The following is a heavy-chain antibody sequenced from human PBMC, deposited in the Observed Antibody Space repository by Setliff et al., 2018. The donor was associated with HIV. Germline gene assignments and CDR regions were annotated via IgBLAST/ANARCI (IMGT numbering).Heavy chain of an antibody. J-gene: IGHJ4*02. Sequence: PSETLSLTCAVYGGSFSGYYWGWIRQPSGKGLEWIGSIFYSGTTYYNPSLESRVTISVDTSKNQFSLKLSSATATDTAVYYCARHGLRFLACFDYWGQGALVTVSS. D-gene: IGHD3-3*01. CDR1: GGSFSGYY. CDR2: IFYSGTT. V-gene: IGHV4-39*01. CDR3: ARHGLRFLACFDY.